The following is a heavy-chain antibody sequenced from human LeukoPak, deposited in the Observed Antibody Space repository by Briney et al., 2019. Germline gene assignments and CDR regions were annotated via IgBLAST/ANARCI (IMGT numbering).Heavy chain of an antibody. J-gene: IGHJ4*02. CDR3: ARQNTPHGNFDY. Sequence: GGSLRLSCAASGLTFSSHWMHWVRQATGKGLEWVSAIGVAANTFYSGSVKGRFTISRENAKNSLYLLMTSLRAEDTAVYYCARQNTPHGNFDYWGQGILVTVSS. D-gene: IGHD1-26*01. CDR1: GLTFSSHW. V-gene: IGHV3-13*01. CDR2: IGVAANT.